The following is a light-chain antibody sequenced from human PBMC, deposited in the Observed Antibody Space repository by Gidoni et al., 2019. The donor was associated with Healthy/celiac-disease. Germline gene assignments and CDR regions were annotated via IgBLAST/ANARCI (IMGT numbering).Light chain of an antibody. Sequence: DIVLTPSPDSLAVSLCERATINCKSSQSVLYSSNNKNYLACYHQHPGHPPKLLIYWASARESGVPEPISSSRWGRDFTPTISSLQDEDVAVYYCQQYYSTPITFGQGTRLEIK. CDR1: QSVLYSSNNKNY. J-gene: IGKJ5*01. CDR2: WAS. CDR3: QQYYSTPIT. V-gene: IGKV4-1*01.